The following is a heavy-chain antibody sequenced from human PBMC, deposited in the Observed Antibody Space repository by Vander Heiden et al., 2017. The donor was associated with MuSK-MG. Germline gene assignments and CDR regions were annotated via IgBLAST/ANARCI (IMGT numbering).Heavy chain of an antibody. CDR3: ARVGKFLEWLLPHYYYYYMDV. D-gene: IGHD3-3*01. V-gene: IGHV4-59*01. CDR1: GGSISSYY. CDR2: IYYSGST. Sequence: QVQLQESGPGLVKPSETLSLTCTVSGGSISSYYWSWIRQPPGKGLEWIGYIYYSGSTNYTPSLKSRVTISVDTSKNQFSLKLSSVTAADTAVYYCARVGKFLEWLLPHYYYYYMDVWGKGTTVTVSS. J-gene: IGHJ6*03.